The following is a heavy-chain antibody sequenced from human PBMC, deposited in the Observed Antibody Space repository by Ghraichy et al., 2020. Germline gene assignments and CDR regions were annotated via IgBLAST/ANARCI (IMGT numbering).Heavy chain of an antibody. CDR1: GGSISSYY. V-gene: IGHV4-59*01. D-gene: IGHD3-3*01. Sequence: SETLSLTCTVSGGSISSYYWSWIRQPPGKGLEWIGYIYYSGSTNYNPSLKSRVTISVDTSKNQFSLKLSSVTAADTAVYYCASQPRSGYYSAGYYYYYGMDVWGQGTTVTVSS. CDR3: ASQPRSGYYSAGYYYYYGMDV. J-gene: IGHJ6*02. CDR2: IYYSGST.